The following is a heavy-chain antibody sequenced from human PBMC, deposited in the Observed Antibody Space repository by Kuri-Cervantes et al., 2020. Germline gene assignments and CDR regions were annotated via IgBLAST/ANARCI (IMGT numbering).Heavy chain of an antibody. CDR1: GVSISDYY. CDR3: ARVLGWFDP. V-gene: IGHV4-4*07. Sequence: SETLSLTCTVSGVSISDYYWTWIRQPAGKGLEWIGRIYTSVTTNYSPSLQSRVSISIDKSKNQFSLKLTSVTGADTAVYYCARVLGWFDPWGQGTLVTVSS. CDR2: IYTSVTT. J-gene: IGHJ5*02.